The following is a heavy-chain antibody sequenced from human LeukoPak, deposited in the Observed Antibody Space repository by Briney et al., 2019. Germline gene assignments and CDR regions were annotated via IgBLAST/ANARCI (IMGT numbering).Heavy chain of an antibody. J-gene: IGHJ4*02. Sequence: SQTLSLTCTVSGGSLSSGSYYWRWLRQPAGRGLEWVGRIYMSGRTNNTPSLKRRVTISVHTSKNQFSLKLSSVTAADTAVYYCARGQRWLQSHDYWGQGTLVTVSS. CDR2: IYMSGRT. CDR1: GGSLSSGSYY. V-gene: IGHV4-61*02. D-gene: IGHD5-24*01. CDR3: ARGQRWLQSHDY.